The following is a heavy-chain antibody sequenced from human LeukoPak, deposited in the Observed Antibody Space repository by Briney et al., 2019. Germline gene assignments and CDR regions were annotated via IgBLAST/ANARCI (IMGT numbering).Heavy chain of an antibody. V-gene: IGHV3-15*01. CDR1: GFTFSNAW. D-gene: IGHD1-26*01. CDR2: IKSKTDGGTT. CDR3: TTVGATTFGSGFDC. J-gene: IGHJ4*02. Sequence: PGGSLRLSCAASGFTFSNAWMSWVRQAPGKGLEWVGRIKSKTDGGTTDYAAPVKGRFTISRDDSKTTLFLHMDTLITEDTAVYYCTTVGATTFGSGFDCWGQGTLVTVSS.